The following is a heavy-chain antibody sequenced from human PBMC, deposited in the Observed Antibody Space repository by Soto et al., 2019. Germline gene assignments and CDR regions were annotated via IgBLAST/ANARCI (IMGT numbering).Heavy chain of an antibody. V-gene: IGHV4-59*11. CDR2: MYFSGST. Sequence: SETLSLTCHFSGGSISGHFWSWIRQPPGKGLEWIGYMYFSGSTNYNPSLKTRVTMSVATSKNQCCLKLTSVTAANTAVYFYARGGGGYAQHFDSWGQGTLVTVSS. CDR1: GGSISGHF. CDR3: ARGGGGYAQHFDS. D-gene: IGHD5-12*01. J-gene: IGHJ4*02.